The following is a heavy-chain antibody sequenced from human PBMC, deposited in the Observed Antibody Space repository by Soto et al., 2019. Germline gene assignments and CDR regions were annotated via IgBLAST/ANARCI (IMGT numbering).Heavy chain of an antibody. J-gene: IGHJ6*02. D-gene: IGHD3-3*01. CDR1: GFTFSSYA. Sequence: QVQLVESGGSVVQPGRSLRLSCAASGFTFSSYAMHWVRQAPGKGLEWVAVISYDGSNKYYADSVKGRFTISRDNSKNPMYLQMNSLRAEDTAVYYCARGPRLGPEWLSFYYYGMDVWGQGTTVTVSS. CDR3: ARGPRLGPEWLSFYYYGMDV. V-gene: IGHV3-30-3*01. CDR2: ISYDGSNK.